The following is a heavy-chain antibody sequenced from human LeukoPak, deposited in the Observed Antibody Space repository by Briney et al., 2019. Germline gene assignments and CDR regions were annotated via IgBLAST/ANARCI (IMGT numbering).Heavy chain of an antibody. Sequence: ASVKVSCKASGGTFSSYAISWVRQAPGQGLEWMGRIIPILGIANYAQKFQGRVTITADKSTSTAYMELSSLRSEDTAVYYCARGGYSYGYSGYWGQGTLVTVSS. CDR3: ARGGYSYGYSGY. V-gene: IGHV1-69*04. J-gene: IGHJ4*02. D-gene: IGHD5-18*01. CDR2: IIPILGIA. CDR1: GGTFSSYA.